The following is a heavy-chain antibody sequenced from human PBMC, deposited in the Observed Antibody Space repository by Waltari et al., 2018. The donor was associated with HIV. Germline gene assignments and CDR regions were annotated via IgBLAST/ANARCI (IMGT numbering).Heavy chain of an antibody. CDR2: ISPDGGST. CDR3: ARVANVYSSGWYYFGY. J-gene: IGHJ4*02. CDR1: GHTFTEYY. D-gene: IGHD6-19*01. V-gene: IGHV1-46*01. Sequence: QVQLVQSGAEVKKPGASVKVSCKASGHTFTEYYMRCVRQAPGQWIEWMGIISPDGGSTSDAQNFRGRVTMTRDTSTSTVYMGLSSRRSEDTAVYYCARVANVYSSGWYYFGYWGQGTLVTVAS.